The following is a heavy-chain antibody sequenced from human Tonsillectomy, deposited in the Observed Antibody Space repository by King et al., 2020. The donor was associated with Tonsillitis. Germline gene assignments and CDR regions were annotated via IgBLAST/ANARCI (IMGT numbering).Heavy chain of an antibody. CDR3: AKDMEPATVVTEWYFDL. CDR1: GFTFSSYG. CDR2: ISYDGSNK. D-gene: IGHD4-23*01. J-gene: IGHJ2*01. V-gene: IGHV3-30*18. Sequence: VQLVESGGGVVQPGRSLRLSCAASGFTFSSYGMYWVRQAPGKGLEWVAVISYDGSNKYYADSVKGRFTISRDNSKNTLYLQMNSLRAEDTAVYYCAKDMEPATVVTEWYFDLWGRGTLVTVSS.